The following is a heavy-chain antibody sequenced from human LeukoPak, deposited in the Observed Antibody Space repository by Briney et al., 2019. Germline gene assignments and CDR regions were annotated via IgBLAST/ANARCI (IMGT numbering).Heavy chain of an antibody. CDR2: ISGSGGNT. CDR1: GFTFSSYA. J-gene: IGHJ4*02. D-gene: IGHD4-23*01. Sequence: GGSLRLSCAASGFTFSSYAMSWVRQAPGKGLDWVSAISGSGGNTYYADSVKGRFTISRDNSKNTLYLQMNSLRAEDTAVYYCAKDQYGGNPQYYFDYWGQGALVTVSS. CDR3: AKDQYGGNPQYYFDY. V-gene: IGHV3-23*01.